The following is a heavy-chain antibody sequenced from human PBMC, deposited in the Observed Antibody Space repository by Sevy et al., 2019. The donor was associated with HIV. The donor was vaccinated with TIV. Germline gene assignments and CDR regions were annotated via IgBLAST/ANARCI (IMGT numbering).Heavy chain of an antibody. D-gene: IGHD5-18*01. J-gene: IGHJ4*02. CDR3: ARDRRGYSYGFAFYY. CDR1: GGSISSYY. CDR2: IYYSGST. V-gene: IGHV4-59*13. Sequence: SETLSLTCTVSGGSISSYYWSWIRQPPGKGLEWIGYIYYSGSTNYNPSLKSRVTISVDTSKNQFSLKLSSVTAVDTAVYYCARDRRGYSYGFAFYYWGQGTLVTVSS.